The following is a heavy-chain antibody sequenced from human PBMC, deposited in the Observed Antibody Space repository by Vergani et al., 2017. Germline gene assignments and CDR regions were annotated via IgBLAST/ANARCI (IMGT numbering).Heavy chain of an antibody. V-gene: IGHV4-34*01. Sequence: QVQLQQWGGGLLKPSETLSLTCVVNGGSFTSYHWTWIRQSPGEGLEWVGDIDHTGRPDYNPSLKSRLTMSVDKSRNQFSLTPNSVTATDTAIYFCARVNTETNGHLYYYYYMDVCGEGTAVTVS. D-gene: IGHD4-11*01. CDR2: IDHTGRP. J-gene: IGHJ6*03. CDR3: ARVNTETNGHLYYYYYMDV. CDR1: GGSFTSYH.